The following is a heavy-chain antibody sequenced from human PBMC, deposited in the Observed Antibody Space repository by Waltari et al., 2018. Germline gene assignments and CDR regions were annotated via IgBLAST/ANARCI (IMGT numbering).Heavy chain of an antibody. CDR3: ARGDSSGYYSWFGP. Sequence: QVQLQESGPGLVKPSETLSLTCTVSGGSMSSDYHYWSWIRQPPGKGLELIAYIDDSGNTDYNPSLKSRVTISIDASKNQFSLNLKSVIAEDTAVYYCARGDSSGYYSWFGPWGQGILVTVSS. CDR2: IDDSGNT. CDR1: GGSMSSDYHY. J-gene: IGHJ5*02. D-gene: IGHD3-22*01. V-gene: IGHV4-30-4*01.